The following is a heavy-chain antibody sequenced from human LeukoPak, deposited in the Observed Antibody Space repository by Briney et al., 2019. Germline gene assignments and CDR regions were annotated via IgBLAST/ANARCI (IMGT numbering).Heavy chain of an antibody. CDR2: FDPEDGET. V-gene: IGHV1-24*01. CDR1: GYTLTELS. J-gene: IGHJ4*02. Sequence: ASVKVSCKVSGYTLTELSMHWVRQAPGKGLEWMGGFDPEDGETIYAQKFQGRVTMTEDTSTDTAYMELSSLRSEDTAAYYCATVYDFWSGPPPLFDYWGQGTLVTVSS. CDR3: ATVYDFWSGPPPLFDY. D-gene: IGHD3-3*01.